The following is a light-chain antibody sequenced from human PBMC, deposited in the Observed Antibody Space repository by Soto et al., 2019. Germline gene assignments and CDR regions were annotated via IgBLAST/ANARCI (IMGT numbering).Light chain of an antibody. CDR3: QHYVGSPWG. V-gene: IGKV3-20*01. J-gene: IGKJ1*01. CDR1: QSFNSAY. CDR2: ASS. Sequence: EIVLTQSPGTLSLSPGDTATLSCRASQSFNSAYLAWYQQRPGQPPRRLIYASSSRAAGVPDRFRGTVSGTDFTLIISGLEPDDCAVYYCQHYVGSPWGFGQGTKVEIK.